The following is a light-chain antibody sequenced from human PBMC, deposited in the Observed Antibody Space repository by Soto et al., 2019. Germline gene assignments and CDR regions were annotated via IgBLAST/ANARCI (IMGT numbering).Light chain of an antibody. CDR2: DAS. V-gene: IGKV3-11*01. Sequence: EIVLTQSPATLSLSPGERATLSCRASQSVTNSLAWYQQKPGQAPRLLVYDASNRATGIPTRFSGSGSGTDFTLTISSLQPEDFATYYCQQSYNNPKTFGQGTKVDI. CDR3: QQSYNNPKT. CDR1: QSVTNS. J-gene: IGKJ1*01.